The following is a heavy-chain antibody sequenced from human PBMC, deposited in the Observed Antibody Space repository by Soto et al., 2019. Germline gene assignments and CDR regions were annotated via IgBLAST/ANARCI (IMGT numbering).Heavy chain of an antibody. Sequence: SETLSLTCSVSGASISSRDYYWGWIRQTPGKGLEWIGNIDYNGVTYYNPSLKSRVTVSKDTSKNQFCLKVASVTAADTAIYYCGRVMIGTSRHTDSDYWGQGTQVTVSS. J-gene: IGHJ4*02. V-gene: IGHV4-39*01. D-gene: IGHD2-2*01. CDR1: GASISSRDYY. CDR3: GRVMIGTSRHTDSDY. CDR2: IDYNGVT.